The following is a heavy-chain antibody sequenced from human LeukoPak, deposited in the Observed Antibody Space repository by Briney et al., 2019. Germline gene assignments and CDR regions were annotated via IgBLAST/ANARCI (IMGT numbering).Heavy chain of an antibody. J-gene: IGHJ4*02. CDR2: ISGDNGNT. D-gene: IGHD3-10*01. CDR3: AREKGFGELVDY. Sequence: ASVKVSCKASGYTFTSYGISWVRQAPGQGLEWMGWISGDNGNTNYAQKFQGRVTMTTDTSTTTAYMELRSLRSDDTAVYYCAREKGFGELVDYWGQGTLVTVSS. V-gene: IGHV1-18*01. CDR1: GYTFTSYG.